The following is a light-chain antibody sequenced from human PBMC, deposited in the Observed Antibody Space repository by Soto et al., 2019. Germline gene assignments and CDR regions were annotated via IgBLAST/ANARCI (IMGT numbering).Light chain of an antibody. V-gene: IGLV2-8*01. CDR1: SSDVGGYNF. CDR3: SSYAGNNDDV. Sequence: QSVLTQPPSASGSPGQSVTVSCTGTSSDVGGYNFVSWYQHHPGKAPKLIIYEISKRPSGVPDRFSGSKSGTTASLTVSGLQAEDEADYFCSSYAGNNDDVFGTGTKLTVL. CDR2: EIS. J-gene: IGLJ1*01.